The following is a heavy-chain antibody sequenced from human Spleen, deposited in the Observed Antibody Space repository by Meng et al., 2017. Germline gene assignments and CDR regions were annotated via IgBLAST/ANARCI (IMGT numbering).Heavy chain of an antibody. J-gene: IGHJ4*02. Sequence: QVQLVQSGAEVKKPGSSVKVSCKASGGTFSTSIINWVRQAPGQGLEWVGGIVPIFGTPDYAQKFQGRVTITADKSTSTAYMELSSLRSEDTAMYYCASRDDFLTGADYWGQGSVVTVSS. V-gene: IGHV1-69*06. D-gene: IGHD3-9*01. CDR2: IVPIFGTP. CDR1: GGTFSTSI. CDR3: ASRDDFLTGADY.